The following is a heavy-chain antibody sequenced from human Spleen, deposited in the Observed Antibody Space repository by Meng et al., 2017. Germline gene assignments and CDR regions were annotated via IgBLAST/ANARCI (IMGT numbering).Heavy chain of an antibody. CDR3: ARVSLQATIAAAGVVWFDP. CDR1: GGSISSSNW. V-gene: IGHV4-4*02. J-gene: IGHJ5*02. CDR2: IYHSGST. Sequence: QAQLQESGPGLVKPSGTLSLTCAGSGGSISSSNWGSWVRQPPGKGLEWIGEIYHSGSTNYNPSLKSRVTISVDKSKNQFSLKLSSVTAADTAVYYCARVSLQATIAAAGVVWFDPWGQGTLVTVSS. D-gene: IGHD6-13*01.